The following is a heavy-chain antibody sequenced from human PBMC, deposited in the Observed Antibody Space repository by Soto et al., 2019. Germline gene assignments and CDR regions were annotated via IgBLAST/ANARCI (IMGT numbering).Heavy chain of an antibody. D-gene: IGHD1-26*01. CDR2: IYTSGST. CDR1: GGSISSYY. V-gene: IGHV4-4*07. J-gene: IGHJ1*01. Sequence: SETLSLTCTVSGGSISSYYWSWIRQPAGKGLEWIGRIYTSGSTNYNPSLKSRVTMSVDTSKNQFSLKLSSVTAADTAVYYCAMNGGARPVGGYFQHWGQGTLVTVSS. CDR3: AMNGGARPVGGYFQH.